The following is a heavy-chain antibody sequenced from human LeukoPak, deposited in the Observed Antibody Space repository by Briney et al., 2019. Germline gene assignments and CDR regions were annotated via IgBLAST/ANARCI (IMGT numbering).Heavy chain of an antibody. CDR3: ARSGGSYKLDN. CDR2: ISQSGIT. V-gene: IGHV4-4*02. CDR1: GVSTSSGNW. J-gene: IGHJ4*02. D-gene: IGHD6-19*01. Sequence: SETLSLTCAISGVSTSSGNWWTWVRQPPGKGLEWIGEISQSGITKYNPSLETRVTISVDESKNHFSLILSSVTAADTAVYFCARSGGSYKLDNWGQGTVVTVSS.